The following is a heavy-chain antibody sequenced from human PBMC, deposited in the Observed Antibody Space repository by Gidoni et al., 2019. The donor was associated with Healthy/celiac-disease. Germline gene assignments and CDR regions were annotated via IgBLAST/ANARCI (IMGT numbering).Heavy chain of an antibody. V-gene: IGHV4-39*01. Sequence: QLQLQESGPGLVKPSETLSLTCTVSGGSISSSSYYWGWIRQPPGKGLEWIGSIYYSGSTYYNPSLKSRVTISVDTSKNQFSLKLSSVTAADTAVYYCARHQAAYYDSSGYGYWGQGTLVTVSS. J-gene: IGHJ4*02. CDR1: GGSISSSSYY. CDR3: ARHQAAYYDSSGYGY. D-gene: IGHD3-22*01. CDR2: IYYSGST.